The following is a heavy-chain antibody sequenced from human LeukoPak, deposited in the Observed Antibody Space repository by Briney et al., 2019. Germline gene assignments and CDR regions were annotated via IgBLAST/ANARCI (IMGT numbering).Heavy chain of an antibody. Sequence: ASVKVSCKASGYTFTSYGISWVRQAPGQGLEWMGWISAYNGDTKYALQFQDRVIVTTDSSTRAAYMELRSLRSDDTAVFYCARVDIVAATPYYLDYWGQGTLVTVSS. J-gene: IGHJ4*02. CDR1: GYTFTSYG. V-gene: IGHV1-18*01. CDR2: ISAYNGDT. CDR3: ARVDIVAATPYYLDY. D-gene: IGHD5-12*01.